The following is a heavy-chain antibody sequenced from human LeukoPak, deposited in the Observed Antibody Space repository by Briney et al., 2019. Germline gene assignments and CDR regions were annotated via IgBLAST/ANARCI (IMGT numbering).Heavy chain of an antibody. CDR1: GDSIGRSTYY. J-gene: IGHJ5*01. D-gene: IGHD2-21*01. CDR3: ARQVAVVEPTDPNWFDS. V-gene: IGHV4-39*07. CDR2: IFYNGRT. Sequence: SETLSLTCNVSGDSIGRSTYYWGWVRQTPEKGLEWIGSIFYNGRTYYTPSLQSRVIMSLDTSKNQFSLRLTSVTAADTAVYYCARQVAVVEPTDPNWFDSRGQGTLVTVSS.